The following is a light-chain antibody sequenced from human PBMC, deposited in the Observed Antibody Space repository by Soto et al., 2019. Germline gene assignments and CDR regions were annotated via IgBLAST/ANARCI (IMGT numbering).Light chain of an antibody. CDR3: QQYSDNWT. V-gene: IGKV1-5*03. CDR1: QSISSW. J-gene: IGKJ1*01. CDR2: KAS. Sequence: DIQMTQSPSTLSASVGDRVTITCRASQSISSWLAWYQQKPGTAPNLLIYKASTLQGGVPSRFSGSGSGTEFTLTISSLQPADSAIYYCQQYSDNWTFGQGTKVEIK.